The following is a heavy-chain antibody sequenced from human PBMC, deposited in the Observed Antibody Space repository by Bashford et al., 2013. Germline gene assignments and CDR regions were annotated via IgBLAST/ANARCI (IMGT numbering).Heavy chain of an antibody. D-gene: IGHD5-12*01. CDR2: IIPIFGTA. Sequence: WVRQAPGQGLEWMGGIIPIFGTANYAQKFQGRVTITADESTSTAYMELSSLRSEDTAVYYCARDRVRSGYGPYAFDIVGPRDNGHRLL. CDR3: ARDRVRSGYGPYAFDI. V-gene: IGHV1-69*01. J-gene: IGHJ3*02.